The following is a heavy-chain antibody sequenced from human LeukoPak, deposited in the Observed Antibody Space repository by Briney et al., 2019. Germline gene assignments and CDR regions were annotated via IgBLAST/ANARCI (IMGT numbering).Heavy chain of an antibody. CDR1: GVSISSSNSY. Sequence: SETLSLTCTVSGVSISSSNSYWGWIRQPPGKGLEWIGNIYYSGSTYYNPSLKSRVTISVDTSKNQFSLKLSSVTAADTAVYYCARDYRRDWQTTSPVAFDIWGQGTMVTVSS. J-gene: IGHJ3*02. CDR2: IYYSGST. D-gene: IGHD2-21*02. CDR3: ARDYRRDWQTTSPVAFDI. V-gene: IGHV4-39*07.